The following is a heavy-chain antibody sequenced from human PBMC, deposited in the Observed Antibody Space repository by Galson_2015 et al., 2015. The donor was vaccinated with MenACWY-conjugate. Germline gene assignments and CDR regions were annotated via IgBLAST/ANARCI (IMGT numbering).Heavy chain of an antibody. CDR3: ARGPRYGAVEI. CDR1: GFSFSGSW. V-gene: IGHV3-7*03. J-gene: IGHJ3*02. Sequence: SLRLSCAASGFSFSGSWMSWVRQAPGKGLEWVANIKQDASEKYYVDSVKGRFAISRDNAKTSLYLQMNSLGAEDTAVYYCARGPRYGAVEIWGQGTTVTVTS. CDR2: IKQDASEK. D-gene: IGHD4-17*01.